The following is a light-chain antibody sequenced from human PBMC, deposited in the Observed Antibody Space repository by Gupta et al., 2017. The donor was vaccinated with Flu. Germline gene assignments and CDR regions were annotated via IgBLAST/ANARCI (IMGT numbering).Light chain of an antibody. J-gene: IGLJ2*01. V-gene: IGLV1-40*01. CDR2: GNS. CDR3: QSYDSSLSGSV. CDR1: SSNIGAGYD. Sequence: QSVLTPPPSVSGAPGQSVTISGTGSSSNIGAGYDVPWYQQLPGTAPKLLIYGNSNRPSGVPDRFSGSKSGTSASLAITGLQAEDEADYYCQSYDSSLSGSVFGGGTKLTVL.